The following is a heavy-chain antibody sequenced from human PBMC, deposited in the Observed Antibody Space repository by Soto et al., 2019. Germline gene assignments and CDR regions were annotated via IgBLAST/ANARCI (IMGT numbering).Heavy chain of an antibody. Sequence: QVQLKESGGGVVQPGRSLRLSCAASGFIFNTHTMHWVRQAPGQGLEWVSTISYAGSKIYADSVKGRLTISRDNSENTLFLYMNSLIPEDTAVYYCAKGHISGWSFFDSWGQGSLVTVSS. CDR1: GFIFNTHT. J-gene: IGHJ4*02. CDR3: AKGHISGWSFFDS. V-gene: IGHV3-30-3*02. D-gene: IGHD6-13*01. CDR2: ISYAGSK.